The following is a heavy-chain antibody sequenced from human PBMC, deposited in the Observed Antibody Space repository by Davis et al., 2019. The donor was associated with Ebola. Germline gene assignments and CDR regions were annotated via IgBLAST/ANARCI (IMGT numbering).Heavy chain of an antibody. CDR2: ISSSGSTI. CDR1: GFTFSDYY. D-gene: IGHD3-16*01. CDR3: ATMGGDYIWGSYYFDY. V-gene: IGHV3-11*01. J-gene: IGHJ4*02. Sequence: GGSLRLSCAASGFTFSDYYMSWIRQAPGKGLEWVSYISSSGSTIYHADSVKGRFTISRDNAKTSLYLQLNSLRAEDTAGYYCATMGGDYIWGSYYFDYWGQGTLVTVSS.